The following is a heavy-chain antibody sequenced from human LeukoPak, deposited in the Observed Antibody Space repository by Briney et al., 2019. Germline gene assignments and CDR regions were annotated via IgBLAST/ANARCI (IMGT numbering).Heavy chain of an antibody. V-gene: IGHV3-7*03. CDR1: GFTFSSYW. D-gene: IGHD2-2*01. J-gene: IGHJ4*02. CDR2: IKQDGSEK. CDR3: ARADSDWIVVVPAAIHY. Sequence: GGALRPSCAASGFTFSSYWMSWVRQAPGNGLEWVANIKQDGSEKYYVDSVKGRFTISRDNAKNSLYLQMNSLRAEDTAVYYCARADSDWIVVVPAAIHYWGQGTLVTVSS.